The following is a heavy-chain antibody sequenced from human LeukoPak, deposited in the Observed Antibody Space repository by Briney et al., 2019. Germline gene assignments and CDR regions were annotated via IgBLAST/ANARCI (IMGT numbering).Heavy chain of an antibody. Sequence: GGSLRLSCAASGFTFSMYSMHWVRQAPGKGLEWVSSISSSSCYIKYADSVKGRFTISRDNAKNSLFLKMNSLRAEDTAVYYCVREGIVPAANDHFDFWGQGTLVTVSS. CDR1: GFTFSMYS. CDR3: VREGIVPAANDHFDF. D-gene: IGHD2-2*01. V-gene: IGHV3-21*01. CDR2: ISSSSCYI. J-gene: IGHJ4*02.